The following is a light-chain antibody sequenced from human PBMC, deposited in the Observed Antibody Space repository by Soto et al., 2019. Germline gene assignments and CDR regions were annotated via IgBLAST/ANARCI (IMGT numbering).Light chain of an antibody. CDR2: DVA. CDR1: SSDIGGSDH. Sequence: QSALTQPASVSDSPGQSITISCTGTSSDIGGSDHVSWYRQYPGEAPKLIIYDVANRPSGVSHRFSGSKSGNTASLIISGLQREDEADYYCCSYAGSYSWVFGGGTKLTVL. CDR3: CSYAGSYSWV. J-gene: IGLJ3*02. V-gene: IGLV2-14*03.